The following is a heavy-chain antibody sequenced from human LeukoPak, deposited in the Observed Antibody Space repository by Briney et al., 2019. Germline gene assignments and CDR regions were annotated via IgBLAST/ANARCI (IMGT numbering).Heavy chain of an antibody. D-gene: IGHD6-13*01. CDR3: ARGAAAGRFDFDY. CDR2: INPNSGGT. Sequence: ASVKVSCTASGYTFTGYYMHWVRQAPGQGLEWMGWINPNSGGTNYAQKFQGSVTMTRDTSISTAYMELSRLRSDDTAVYYCARGAAAGRFDFDYWGQGTLVTVSS. CDR1: GYTFTGYY. J-gene: IGHJ4*02. V-gene: IGHV1-2*02.